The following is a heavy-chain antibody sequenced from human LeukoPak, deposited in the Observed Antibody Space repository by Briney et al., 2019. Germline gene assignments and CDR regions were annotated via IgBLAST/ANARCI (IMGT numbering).Heavy chain of an antibody. CDR3: ARSRDQYTLYYYYYMDV. D-gene: IGHD2-2*02. V-gene: IGHV3-7*01. J-gene: IGHJ6*03. CDR2: IKQDGSEK. Sequence: GGSLRLSCAASGFTFSSYWMSWVRQAPGKGLEWVANIKQDGSEKYYVDSVKGRFTISRDNAKNSLYLQMNSLRAEDTAVYYCARSRDQYTLYYYYYMDVWGKGTTVTVSS. CDR1: GFTFSSYW.